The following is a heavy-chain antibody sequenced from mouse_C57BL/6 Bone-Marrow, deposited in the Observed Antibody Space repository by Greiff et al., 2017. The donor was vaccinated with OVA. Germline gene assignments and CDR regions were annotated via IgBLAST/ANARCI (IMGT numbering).Heavy chain of an antibody. D-gene: IGHD2-12*01. J-gene: IGHJ2*01. Sequence: QVQLQQPGAELVRPGTSVKLSCKASGYTFTSYWMHWVKQRPGQGLEWIGVIDPSDSYTNYNQQFKGKATLTVDTSSSTAYMQLSSLTSEDSAVYYCARRAFYSPCDYWGQGTTLTVSS. V-gene: IGHV1-59*01. CDR3: ARRAFYSPCDY. CDR1: GYTFTSYW. CDR2: IDPSDSYT.